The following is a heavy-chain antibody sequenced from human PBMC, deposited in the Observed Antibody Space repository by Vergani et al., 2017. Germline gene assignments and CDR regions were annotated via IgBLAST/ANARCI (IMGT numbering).Heavy chain of an antibody. J-gene: IGHJ6*03. CDR1: GGSISSGDHC. CDR3: ARVDTQVPATSHFYYMDV. V-gene: IGHV4-31*11. Sequence: QVQLQESGPGVVKPSQTLSLTCAVSGGSISSGDHCWTWIRQRPGKGLEWIGYIFYSGPTYDNPSLRSRLIISVDTSQNQFSLKLWSVTAAATAVYYCARVDTQVPATSHFYYMDVWGKGTTVVVSS. CDR2: IFYSGPT. D-gene: IGHD6-25*01.